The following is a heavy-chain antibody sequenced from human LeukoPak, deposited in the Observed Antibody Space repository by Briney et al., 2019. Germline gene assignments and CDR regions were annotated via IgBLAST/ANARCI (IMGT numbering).Heavy chain of an antibody. CDR2: IYYSGST. CDR1: GGSISSYY. D-gene: IGHD3-16*01. J-gene: IGHJ4*02. Sequence: SETLSLTCTVSGGSISSYYWSWIRQPPGKGLEWIGYIYYSGSTNYNPSLKSRVTISVDTSKNQFSLKLSSVTAADTAVYYCARMGDYVWGSYGYFDYWGQGTLVTVSS. CDR3: ARMGDYVWGSYGYFDY. V-gene: IGHV4-59*01.